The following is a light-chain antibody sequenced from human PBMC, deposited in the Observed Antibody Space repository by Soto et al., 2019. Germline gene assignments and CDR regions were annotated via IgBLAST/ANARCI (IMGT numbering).Light chain of an antibody. CDR2: GAS. CDR1: QSVSSSY. Sequence: EIVLTQSPGTLSLSPGERATLSCRASQSVSSSYLAWYQQKPGQAPRLLIYGASSRATGIPDRFSGSGSGTDFTLTISRLEPEDFAVYYCQQYGSSRPITFGQWTRLEI. J-gene: IGKJ5*01. CDR3: QQYGSSRPIT. V-gene: IGKV3-20*01.